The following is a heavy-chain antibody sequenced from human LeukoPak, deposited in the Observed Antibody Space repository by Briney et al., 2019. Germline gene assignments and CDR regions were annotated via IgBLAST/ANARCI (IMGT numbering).Heavy chain of an antibody. CDR2: INPNSGGT. Sequence: GASVKVSCKASGYTFTGYYMHWVRQAPGQGLEWMGRINPNSGGTNYAQKFQGRVTMTRDTSISIAYMELSRLRSDDTAVYYCARTPIVVVPAAIISSNWFDPWGQGTLVTVSS. CDR3: ARTPIVVVPAAIISSNWFDP. D-gene: IGHD2-2*01. J-gene: IGHJ5*02. V-gene: IGHV1-2*06. CDR1: GYTFTGYY.